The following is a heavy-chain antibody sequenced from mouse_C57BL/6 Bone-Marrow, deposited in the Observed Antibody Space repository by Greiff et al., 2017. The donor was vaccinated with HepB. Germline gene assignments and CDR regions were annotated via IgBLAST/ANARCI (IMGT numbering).Heavy chain of an antibody. CDR1: GYTFTSYW. D-gene: IGHD3-2*02. CDR3: ASWGSSGYWAMDY. CDR2: IDPSDSYT. J-gene: IGHJ4*01. V-gene: IGHV1-69*01. Sequence: QVQLKQPGAELVMPGASVKLSCKASGYTFTSYWVHWVKQRPGQGLEWIGEIDPSDSYTNYNQKFKGKSTLTVDKSSSTAYMQLSSLTSEDSAVYYCASWGSSGYWAMDYWGQGTSVTVSS.